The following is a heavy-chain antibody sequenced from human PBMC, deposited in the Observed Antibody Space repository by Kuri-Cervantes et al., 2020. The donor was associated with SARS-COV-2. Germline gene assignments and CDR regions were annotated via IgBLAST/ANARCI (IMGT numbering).Heavy chain of an antibody. CDR2: ISSSSSTI. CDR3: ARDGIVTISYYYYYGMDV. Sequence: GGSLRLSCAASGFTFSSYSMNWVRQAPGKGLEWVSYISSSSSTIYYADSVKGRFTISRDNAKNSLYLQMNSLRDEDTAVYYCARDGIVTISYYYYYGMDVWGQGTTVTVSS. CDR1: GFTFSSYS. D-gene: IGHD3-9*01. J-gene: IGHJ6*02. V-gene: IGHV3-48*02.